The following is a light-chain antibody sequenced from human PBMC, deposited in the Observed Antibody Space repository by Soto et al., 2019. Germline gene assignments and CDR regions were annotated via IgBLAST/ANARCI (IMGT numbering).Light chain of an antibody. CDR1: SSDIGAYNY. CDR2: EVS. V-gene: IGLV2-14*01. CDR3: SSYTSSSTLV. J-gene: IGLJ1*01. Sequence: QSVLTQPPSASGSLGQSVTISCTGTSSDIGAYNYVSWYQQHPGKAPKFMIYEVSNRPSGVSNRFSGSKSGNTASLTISGLQAEDEADYYCSSYTSSSTLVFGTGTKVTVL.